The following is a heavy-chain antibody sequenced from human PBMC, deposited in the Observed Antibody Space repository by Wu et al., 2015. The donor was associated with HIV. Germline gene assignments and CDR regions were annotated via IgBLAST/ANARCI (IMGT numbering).Heavy chain of an antibody. CDR2: INPSGGST. J-gene: IGHJ3*02. V-gene: IGHV1-46*01. Sequence: QVQLVQSGAEVKKPGASVKVSCKASGYTFTSYYMHWVRQAPGQGLEWMGIINPSGGSTSYAQKFQGRVTMTRDTSTSTVYMELSSLRSEDTAVYYCARDNSGSYYGYDAFDIWAKGQWSPSLQ. CDR1: GYTFTSYY. CDR3: ARDNSGSYYGYDAFDI. D-gene: IGHD1-26*01.